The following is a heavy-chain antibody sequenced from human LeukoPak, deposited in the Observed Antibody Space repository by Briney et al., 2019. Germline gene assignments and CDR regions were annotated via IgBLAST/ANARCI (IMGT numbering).Heavy chain of an antibody. CDR3: AKDKGAVAGAFDY. V-gene: IGHV3-9*03. J-gene: IGHJ4*02. CDR2: ISWNSGSI. Sequence: GGSLRLSCAASGFTFDDYAMHWVRQAPGKGLEWVSGISWNSGSIGYADSVKGRFTISRDNAKNSLYLQMNSLRAEDMALYYCAKDKGAVAGAFDYWGRGTLVTVSS. D-gene: IGHD6-19*01. CDR1: GFTFDDYA.